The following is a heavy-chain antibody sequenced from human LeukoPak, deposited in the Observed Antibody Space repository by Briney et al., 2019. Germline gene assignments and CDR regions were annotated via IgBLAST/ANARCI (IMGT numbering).Heavy chain of an antibody. V-gene: IGHV3-21*01. Sequence: GGSLRLSCAASGFIFSSYSMNWVRQAPGKGLEWVSSISSSSSYIYYADSVKGRFTISRDNAKNSLYLQMNSLRAEDTAVYYCASGTRLDYAFDIWGQGTMVTVSS. CDR2: ISSSSSYI. CDR1: GFIFSSYS. D-gene: IGHD1-1*01. CDR3: ASGTRLDYAFDI. J-gene: IGHJ3*02.